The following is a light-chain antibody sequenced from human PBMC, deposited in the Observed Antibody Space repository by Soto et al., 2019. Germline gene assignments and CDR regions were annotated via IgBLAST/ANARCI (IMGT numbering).Light chain of an antibody. V-gene: IGKV3-20*01. J-gene: IGKJ1*01. CDR1: QSVRSNF. CDR3: QRYDSFRT. CDR2: GAS. Sequence: PGERATLSCRASQSVRSNFLAWYQQKPGQAPRLLIYGASNRATGIPDRFSGSGSGTDFTLTITRLEPEDFAMYYCQRYDSFRTFGQGTKVEIK.